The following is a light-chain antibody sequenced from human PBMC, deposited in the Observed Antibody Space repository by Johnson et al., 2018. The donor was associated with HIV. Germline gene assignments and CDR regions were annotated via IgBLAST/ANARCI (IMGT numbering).Light chain of an antibody. CDR1: SSNVGNNY. CDR2: ENY. V-gene: IGLV1-51*02. J-gene: IGLJ1*01. Sequence: QSVLTQPPSVSAARGQKVTISCSGSSSNVGNNYVSWYQQLPGTAPKLLIYENYKRPSGIPDRFSGSKSGTSATLGITGLQTGDEADYYCGTWDSSLSAGFYVFGTGTKVTVL. CDR3: GTWDSSLSAGFYV.